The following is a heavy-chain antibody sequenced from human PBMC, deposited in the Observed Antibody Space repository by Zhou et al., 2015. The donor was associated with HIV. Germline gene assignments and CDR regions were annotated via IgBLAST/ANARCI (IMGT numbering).Heavy chain of an antibody. V-gene: IGHV3-23*01. Sequence: EVHLSDSGGDLVQPGGSLSLFCAASGFIFDDFAMSWVRHRPGQGLEWISGISATGHGLFYANSVKGRFTISRDNFGKTLYLQMSSLSVEDTGTYYCARGRNGVTAALDYWGQGTLVTVAS. J-gene: IGHJ4*02. D-gene: IGHD3-3*01. CDR1: GFIFDDFA. CDR3: ARGRNGVTAALDY. CDR2: ISATGHGL.